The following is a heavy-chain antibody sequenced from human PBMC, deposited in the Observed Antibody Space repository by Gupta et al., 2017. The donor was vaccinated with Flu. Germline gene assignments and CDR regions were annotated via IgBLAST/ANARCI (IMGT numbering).Heavy chain of an antibody. J-gene: IGHJ6*02. V-gene: IGHV4-61*02. CDR3: ARDIGMAV. CDR2: IYTSGST. Sequence: QVQLQESGPGLVKPSQTLSLTCTVSGGSISSGSYYWSWIRQPAGKGLEWIGRIYTSGSTNDNPSIKSRVTRSEETSKKELSLKLRAVNAADTAVDDGARDIGMAVGGQGTTVTVCS. CDR1: GGSISSGSYY.